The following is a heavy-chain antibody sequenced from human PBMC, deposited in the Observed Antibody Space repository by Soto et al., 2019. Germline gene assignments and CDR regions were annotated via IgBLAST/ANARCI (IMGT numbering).Heavy chain of an antibody. D-gene: IGHD2-8*01. CDR1: GFPFRSYA. Sequence: ALILPCGVFGFPFRSYAMYWVRPAPGKGLDWVAVITQSGSEKYYADSLNGRFTNSRDNAKNAPYMQMNSLRAEDTAVYYWARGDLPPHNGRCQYNYWGHGTLVTVSS. V-gene: IGHV3-30*04. CDR3: ARGDLPPHNGRCQYNY. J-gene: IGHJ4*01. CDR2: ITQSGSEK.